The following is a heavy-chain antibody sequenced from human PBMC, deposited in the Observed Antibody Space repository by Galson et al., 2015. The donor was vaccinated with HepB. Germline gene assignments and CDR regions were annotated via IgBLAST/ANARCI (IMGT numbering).Heavy chain of an antibody. Sequence: SLRLSCASSGFMFDTHAVSWVRQVPGKGLKWVSGTSGDGGSSFYADSVKGRFTISKDNSKDTVYLQINSARDEDTAVYYCAKGYGLFDSWGQGILVTVSS. J-gene: IGHJ5*01. CDR2: TSGDGGSS. CDR3: AKGYGLFDS. D-gene: IGHD3-16*01. V-gene: IGHV3-23*01. CDR1: GFMFDTHA.